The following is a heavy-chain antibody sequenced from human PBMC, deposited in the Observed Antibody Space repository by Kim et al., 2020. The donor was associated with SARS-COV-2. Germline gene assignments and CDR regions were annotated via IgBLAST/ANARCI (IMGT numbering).Heavy chain of an antibody. CDR1: GGSFSGYY. J-gene: IGHJ1*01. V-gene: IGHV4-34*01. D-gene: IGHD3-22*01. CDR3: ARRTPGKTHYYDSSGRGPGYFQH. CDR2: INHSGST. Sequence: SETLSLTCAVYGGSFSGYYWSWIRQPPGKGLEWIGEINHSGSTNYNPSLKSRVTISVDTSKNQFSLKLSSVTAADTAVYYCARRTPGKTHYYDSSGRGPGYFQHWGQGTLVTVSS.